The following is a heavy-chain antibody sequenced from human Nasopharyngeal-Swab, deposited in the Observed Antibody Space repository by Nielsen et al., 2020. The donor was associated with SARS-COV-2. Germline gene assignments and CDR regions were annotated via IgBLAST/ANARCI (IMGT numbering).Heavy chain of an antibody. J-gene: IGHJ5*02. Sequence: GGSLRLSCAASGFTFSSYAMHWVRQAPGKGLEWVAVISYDGSNKYYADSVKGRFTISRDNSKNTLYPQMNSLRAEDTAVYYCANWFDPWGQGTLVTVSS. CDR2: ISYDGSNK. CDR1: GFTFSSYA. CDR3: ANWFDP. V-gene: IGHV3-30-3*01.